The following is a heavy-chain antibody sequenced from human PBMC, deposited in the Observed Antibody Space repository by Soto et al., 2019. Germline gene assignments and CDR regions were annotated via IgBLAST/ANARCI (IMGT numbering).Heavy chain of an antibody. D-gene: IGHD6-19*01. J-gene: IGHJ3*02. CDR1: GFTFSSYS. CDR3: AKDRLQWLDPIDAFDI. Sequence: HPGGSLRLSCAASGFTFSSYSMNWVRQAPGKGLEWVSYISSSSSTIYYADSVKGRFTISRDNAKNTLYLQMNSLRAEDTAVYYCAKDRLQWLDPIDAFDIWGQGTMVTVSS. CDR2: ISSSSSTI. V-gene: IGHV3-48*01.